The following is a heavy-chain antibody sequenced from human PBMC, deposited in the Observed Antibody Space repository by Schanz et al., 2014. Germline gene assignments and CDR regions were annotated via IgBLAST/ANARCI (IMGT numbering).Heavy chain of an antibody. CDR2: MYINSGST. CDR3: ARFLARYQYYGVDV. CDR1: GFTVNTNY. V-gene: IGHV3-53*01. Sequence: EVQLVESGGGLIQPGGSLRLSCAVSGFTVNTNYMSWVRQAPGKGLEWISSMYINSGSTQYADSVKGRFIISRDSSKNTLFLQMNSLRAEDTAVYYCARFLARYQYYGVDVWGQGTTVIVSS. D-gene: IGHD3-3*01. J-gene: IGHJ6*02.